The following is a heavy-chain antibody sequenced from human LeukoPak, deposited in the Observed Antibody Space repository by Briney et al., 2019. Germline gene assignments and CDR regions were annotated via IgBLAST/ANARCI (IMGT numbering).Heavy chain of an antibody. D-gene: IGHD5-18*01. CDR1: GFTFGDYP. Sequence: GGSLRLSCTASGFTFGDYPMSWVRQAPGKGLEWVGLIRSKAYGGTTEYAASVKGRFTISRDDSKSIAYLQMNSLKTEDTAVYYCTRDDYRGYSYGYDYFDYWGQGTLVTVSS. CDR3: TRDDYRGYSYGYDYFDY. V-gene: IGHV3-49*04. J-gene: IGHJ4*02. CDR2: IRSKAYGGTT.